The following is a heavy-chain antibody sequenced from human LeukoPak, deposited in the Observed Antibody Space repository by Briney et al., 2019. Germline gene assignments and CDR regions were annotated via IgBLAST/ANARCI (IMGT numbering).Heavy chain of an antibody. V-gene: IGHV4-59*12. Sequence: PSETLSLTCTVSGGSISSYYWSWIRQPPGKGLEWIGYIYYSGSTNYNPSLKSRVTISVDTSKNQFSLKLSSVTAADTAVYYCAGRVRYFDWSTDYWGQGTLVTVSS. CDR2: IYYSGST. J-gene: IGHJ4*02. D-gene: IGHD3-9*01. CDR1: GGSISSYY. CDR3: AGRVRYFDWSTDY.